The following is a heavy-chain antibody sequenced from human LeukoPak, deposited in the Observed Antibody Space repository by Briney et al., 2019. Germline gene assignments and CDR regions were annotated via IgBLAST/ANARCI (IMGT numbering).Heavy chain of an antibody. V-gene: IGHV4-38-2*02. Sequence: SETLSLTCTVSGYSISSGYYWGWIRQPPGKGLERIGSIYHSGSTYYNPSLKSRVTISVDTSKNQFSLKLSSVTAADTAVYYCARDAVLDDSTMVDYWGQGTLVTVSS. D-gene: IGHD3-22*01. J-gene: IGHJ4*02. CDR3: ARDAVLDDSTMVDY. CDR2: IYHSGST. CDR1: GYSISSGYY.